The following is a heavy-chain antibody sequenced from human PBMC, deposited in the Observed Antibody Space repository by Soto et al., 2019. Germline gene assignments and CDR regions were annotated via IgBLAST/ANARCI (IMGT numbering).Heavy chain of an antibody. D-gene: IGHD3-10*01. CDR1: GYTFTNYG. J-gene: IGHJ4*02. CDR3: ARDSRSVSTFVRGVNPNDY. CDR2: ISPYNGNT. V-gene: IGHV1-18*04. Sequence: GAAVKVSCKASGYTFTNYGITWVRQAPGQGLEWMGWISPYNGNTNYAQKLQGRVTMTTDTSTSTAYMEPRSLISDDTAVYYCARDSRSVSTFVRGVNPNDYSGRRTLVTVS.